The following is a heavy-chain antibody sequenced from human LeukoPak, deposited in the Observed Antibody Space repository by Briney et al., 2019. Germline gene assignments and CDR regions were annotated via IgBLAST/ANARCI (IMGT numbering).Heavy chain of an antibody. J-gene: IGHJ3*02. Sequence: PGGSLRLSCAASGFTFSSYAMSWVRQAPGKGLEWVSAISGSGGSTYYADSVKGRFTISRDNSKNTLYLQMNSLRAEDTAVYYCAKGITIFGVVTPDAFDIWGQGTMATVSS. D-gene: IGHD3-3*01. CDR1: GFTFSSYA. CDR2: ISGSGGST. CDR3: AKGITIFGVVTPDAFDI. V-gene: IGHV3-23*01.